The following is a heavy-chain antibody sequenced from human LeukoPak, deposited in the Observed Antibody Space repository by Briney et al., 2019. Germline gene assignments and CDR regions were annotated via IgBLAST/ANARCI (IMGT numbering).Heavy chain of an antibody. V-gene: IGHV3-23*01. CDR1: GFTFSSYA. J-gene: IGHJ4*02. D-gene: IGHD6-19*01. CDR3: AKETNSYSSGWYNY. Sequence: PGGSLGLSCAASGFTFSSYAMSWVRQAPGKGLEWVSAISGSGGSTYYADSVKGRFTISRDNSKNTLYLQMNSLRAEDTAVYYCAKETNSYSSGWYNYWGQGTLVTVSS. CDR2: ISGSGGST.